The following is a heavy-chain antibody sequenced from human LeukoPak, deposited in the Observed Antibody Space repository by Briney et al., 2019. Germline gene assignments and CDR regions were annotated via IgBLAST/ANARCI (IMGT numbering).Heavy chain of an antibody. CDR3: VKGDVDTAMPTGVDY. Sequence: SLRLSCAASRFASEDFVIPSVPGSPGKGLGWVSGISRNSRSIGYADSVKARFTISRDNAKNSLYLQMNSLGAEDTALYYCVKGDVDTAMPTGVDYWGQGTLVTVSS. CDR2: ISRNSRSI. CDR1: RFASEDFV. J-gene: IGHJ4*02. V-gene: IGHV3-9*02. D-gene: IGHD5-18*01.